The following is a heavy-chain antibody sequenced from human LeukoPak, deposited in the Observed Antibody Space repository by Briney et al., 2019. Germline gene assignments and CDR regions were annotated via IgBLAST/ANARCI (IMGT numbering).Heavy chain of an antibody. J-gene: IGHJ5*02. Sequence: ASVKVSCKASGGTFSSYAISWVRQAPGQGLEWMGRIIPIFGTANYAQKFQGRVTITADESTSTAYMELSSLRSEDTAVYYCARGTQTQSYSSSWYRRKYNWFDPWGQGTLVTVSS. CDR2: IIPIFGTA. CDR1: GGTFSSYA. V-gene: IGHV1-69*15. D-gene: IGHD6-13*01. CDR3: ARGTQTQSYSSSWYRRKYNWFDP.